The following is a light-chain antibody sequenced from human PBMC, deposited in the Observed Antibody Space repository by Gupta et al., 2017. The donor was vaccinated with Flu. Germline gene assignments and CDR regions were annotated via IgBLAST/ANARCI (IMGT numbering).Light chain of an antibody. CDR2: EVN. V-gene: IGLV2-8*01. J-gene: IGLJ1*01. Sequence: QSALTQPPSPSGAPGQSVAISCTGTSRDIGGNNYVSWYQQHPGKAPKLMIYEVNKRPSGVPDRFSGSKSGNTASLTVSGLQAEDEADYYCCSYGINDVFGTGTKVTVL. CDR1: SRDIGGNNY. CDR3: CSYGINDV.